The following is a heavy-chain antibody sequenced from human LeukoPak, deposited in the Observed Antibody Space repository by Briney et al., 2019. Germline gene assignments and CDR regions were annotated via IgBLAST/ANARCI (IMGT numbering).Heavy chain of an antibody. CDR2: IIPIFGTA. Sequence: GASVKVSCKASGGTFSSYAISWVRQAPGQGLEWMGGIIPIFGTANYAQKFQGRVTITADESTSTAYMELSSLRSEDTAVYYCARDIVGATQDFHFDYWGQGTLVTVSS. CDR1: GGTFSSYA. V-gene: IGHV1-69*13. J-gene: IGHJ4*02. CDR3: ARDIVGATQDFHFDY. D-gene: IGHD1-26*01.